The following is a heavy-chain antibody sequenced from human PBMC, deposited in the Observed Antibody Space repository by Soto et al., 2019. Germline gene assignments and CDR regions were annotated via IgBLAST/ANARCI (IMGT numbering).Heavy chain of an antibody. J-gene: IGHJ5*02. V-gene: IGHV3-21*01. Sequence: EVQLVESGGGLVKPGGSLRLSCAASGFTFSSYSMNWVRQAPGKGLEWVSSISSSSTYIYYADSVKGRFTISRDNAKNSLYLQMNSLRADDTAVYYCASSDWFDPWAQGTLVNVSS. CDR2: ISSSSTYI. CDR1: GFTFSSYS. CDR3: ASSDWFDP.